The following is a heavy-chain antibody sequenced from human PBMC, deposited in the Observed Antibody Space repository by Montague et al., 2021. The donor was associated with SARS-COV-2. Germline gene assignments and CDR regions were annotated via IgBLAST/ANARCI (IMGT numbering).Heavy chain of an antibody. J-gene: IGHJ6*02. CDR3: ATFRQSQLLIGTLYYGMDV. D-gene: IGHD2-2*01. V-gene: IGHV4-59*01. CDR1: GGSISSYY. Sequence: SETLSLTCTVSGGSISSYYWSWIRQPPGRGLQWIGYITYSGSTNYNPSLKSRVTISVDTSKNHFTLRLSSVTAADTAVYYCATFRQSQLLIGTLYYGMDVWGQGTTVTVSS. CDR2: ITYSGST.